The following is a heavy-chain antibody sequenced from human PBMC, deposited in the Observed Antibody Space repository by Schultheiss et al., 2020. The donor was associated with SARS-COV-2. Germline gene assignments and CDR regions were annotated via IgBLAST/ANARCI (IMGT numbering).Heavy chain of an antibody. V-gene: IGHV3-74*01. Sequence: GESLKISCDVSGFTFSSYWMHWVRQVPGKGLVWVARISSDGTVTSYADSVKGRFTISRDNARNALYLQMNSLRAEDTAVYYCAKAGVGAGTFDYWGQGTLVTVSS. J-gene: IGHJ4*02. CDR1: GFTFSSYW. CDR3: AKAGVGAGTFDY. CDR2: ISSDGTVT. D-gene: IGHD1-26*01.